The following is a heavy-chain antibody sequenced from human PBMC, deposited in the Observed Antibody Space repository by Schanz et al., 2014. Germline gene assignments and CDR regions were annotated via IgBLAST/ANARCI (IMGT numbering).Heavy chain of an antibody. Sequence: QVQLVQSGAEVKKPGSSMKVSCKASGGTFNSYTINWVRQAPGQGLEFMGWINPNSGDTEYGQQFEGRVTMTRDTSISTAYMEVSRLKSDDTAVYYCARLSVAGRPHVNYWYFDLWGRGTLVTVSS. CDR3: ARLSVAGRPHVNYWYFDL. CDR1: GGTFNSYT. V-gene: IGHV1-2*02. D-gene: IGHD6-19*01. CDR2: INPNSGDT. J-gene: IGHJ2*01.